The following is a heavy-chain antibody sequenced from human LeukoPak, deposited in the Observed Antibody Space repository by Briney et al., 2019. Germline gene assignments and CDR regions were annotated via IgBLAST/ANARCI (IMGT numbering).Heavy chain of an antibody. J-gene: IGHJ4*02. D-gene: IGHD2-2*01. CDR1: GYSFTNYW. V-gene: IGHV5-51*01. CDR3: AGPHHYTSWSFDY. Sequence: GESLKISCKDSGYSFTNYWIGWVRQMPGKGLEWMGIIYPGDSDTRYSPSFQGQVTISADKSISTAYLQWSSLRASDTAMYYCAGPHHYTSWSFDYWGQGTLVTVSS. CDR2: IYPGDSDT.